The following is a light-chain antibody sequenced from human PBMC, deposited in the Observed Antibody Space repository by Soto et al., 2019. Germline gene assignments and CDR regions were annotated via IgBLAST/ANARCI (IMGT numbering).Light chain of an antibody. Sequence: EIVMTQSPPSLTVTPGEPASISCRSSQRLLHSNGNTFLDWYLQKPGQSPQLLIYLVSNRASGVPDRVSGSEAGTDFTLKIIRVEAEDVGVYYCRQALQTPYTFGQGTKLEIK. CDR1: QRLLHSNGNTF. J-gene: IGKJ2*01. CDR2: LVS. V-gene: IGKV2-28*01. CDR3: RQALQTPYT.